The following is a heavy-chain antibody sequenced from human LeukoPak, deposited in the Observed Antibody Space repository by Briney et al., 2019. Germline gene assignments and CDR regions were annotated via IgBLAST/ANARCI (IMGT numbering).Heavy chain of an antibody. D-gene: IGHD3-10*01. CDR1: GFTVSSNY. CDR3: ARASITMVRGPNAFDI. V-gene: IGHV3-74*01. J-gene: IGHJ3*02. CDR2: INTDGSST. Sequence: GGSLRLSCAASGFTVSSNYMIWVRQAPGKGLVWVSRINTDGSSTSYADSVKGRFTISRDNAKNTLYLQMNSLRAEDTAVYYCARASITMVRGPNAFDIWGQGTMVTVSS.